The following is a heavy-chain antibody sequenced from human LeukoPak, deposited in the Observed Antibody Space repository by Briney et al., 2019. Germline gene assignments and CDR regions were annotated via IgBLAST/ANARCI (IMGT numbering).Heavy chain of an antibody. V-gene: IGHV4-39*07. D-gene: IGHD3-10*01. CDR1: SGSISTSNYY. J-gene: IGHJ3*02. CDR2: IFYSGST. CDR3: ARETVYYYGSGSPDPDAFDI. Sequence: SETLSLTCTVSSGSISTSNYYWGWVRQPPGKALEWIGNIFYSGSTYYSPSLKSRVTISLDTSKNQFSLKLSSVTAADTAVYYCARETVYYYGSGSPDPDAFDIWGQGTMVTVSS.